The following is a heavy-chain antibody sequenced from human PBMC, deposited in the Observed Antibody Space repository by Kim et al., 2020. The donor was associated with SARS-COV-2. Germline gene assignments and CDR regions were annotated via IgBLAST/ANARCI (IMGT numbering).Heavy chain of an antibody. J-gene: IGHJ4*02. D-gene: IGHD6-19*01. CDR1: GYSISSGYY. CDR2: IYHSGST. V-gene: IGHV4-38-2*02. Sequence: SETLSLTCTVSGYSISSGYYWGWIRQPPGKGLEWIGSIYHSGSTYYNPSLKSRVTISVDTSKNQFSLKLSSVTAADTAVYYCARGYGPSSGWGQGTLVTVSS. CDR3: ARGYGPSSG.